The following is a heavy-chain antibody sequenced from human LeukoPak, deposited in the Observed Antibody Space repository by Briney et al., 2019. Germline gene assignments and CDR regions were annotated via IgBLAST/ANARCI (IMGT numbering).Heavy chain of an antibody. D-gene: IGHD6-13*01. CDR2: ISYDGSNK. J-gene: IGHJ4*02. CDR1: GFTFSSYG. Sequence: GGSLRLSCAASGFTFSSYGMHWVRQAPGKGLEWVAVISYDGSNKYYADSVKGRFTISRDNSKNMLYLQMNSLRAEDTAVYYCAKGNPPHSSSWYFDYWGQGTLVTVSS. CDR3: AKGNPPHSSSWYFDY. V-gene: IGHV3-30*18.